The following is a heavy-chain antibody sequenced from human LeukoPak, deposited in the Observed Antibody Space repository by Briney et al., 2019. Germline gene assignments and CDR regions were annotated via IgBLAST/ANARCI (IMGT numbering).Heavy chain of an antibody. D-gene: IGHD5-18*01. J-gene: IGHJ4*02. CDR1: GFTFSNSA. CDR3: AKRIQSAMATGY. V-gene: IGHV3-23*01. Sequence: GGSLRLSCAASGFTFSNSALSWVRQAPGKGLEWVSDISGSGGSTYYADSAKGRFTISRDNSKNTLYLQMNSLRVENTAVYYCAKRIQSAMATGYWGQGTLVTVSS. CDR2: ISGSGGST.